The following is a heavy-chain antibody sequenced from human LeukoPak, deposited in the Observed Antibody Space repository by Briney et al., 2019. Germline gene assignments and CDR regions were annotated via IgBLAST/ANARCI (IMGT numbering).Heavy chain of an antibody. J-gene: IGHJ4*02. CDR1: SGSISSSSYY. Sequence: SETLSLTCTVSSGSISSSSYYWGWMRQPPGKGLEWYGSIYYSGSTYYNPSLKSRVTISVDTSKNQFSLKLSSVTAADTAVYYCARRSMVRGVILFDYWGQGTLVNVSS. D-gene: IGHD3-10*01. V-gene: IGHV4-39*01. CDR2: IYYSGST. CDR3: ARRSMVRGVILFDY.